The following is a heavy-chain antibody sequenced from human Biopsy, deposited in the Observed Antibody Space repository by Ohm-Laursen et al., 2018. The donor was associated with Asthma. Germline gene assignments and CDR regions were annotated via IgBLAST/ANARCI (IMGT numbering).Heavy chain of an antibody. D-gene: IGHD3-9*01. CDR1: GYTFINYA. Sequence: ASVKVSCNASGYTFINYAIHWVRQAPGHSLEWMGWINAANGNTKYSQKFQGRLTISRDTSASTAYMDLSSLRSEDTAMYYCARTYYDFLTGQVNDAFALWGQGTMVTVSS. CDR2: INAANGNT. J-gene: IGHJ3*01. V-gene: IGHV1-3*01. CDR3: ARTYYDFLTGQVNDAFAL.